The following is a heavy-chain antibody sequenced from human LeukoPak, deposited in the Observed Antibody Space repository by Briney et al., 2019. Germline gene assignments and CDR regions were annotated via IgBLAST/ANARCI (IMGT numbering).Heavy chain of an antibody. D-gene: IGHD2-2*02. V-gene: IGHV1-69*13. CDR3: ARASGGIVPAGIPPPPPDY. CDR1: GGPFSTCV. Sequence: ASVKVSCKASGGPFSTCVINWVRQAPGQGLEWMGEIVPLFGTANYAQKFQGRVTITADESTSTAYMDLSSLRSEDTAMYYCARASGGIVPAGIPPPPPDYWGQGTLVTVSS. J-gene: IGHJ4*02. CDR2: IVPLFGTA.